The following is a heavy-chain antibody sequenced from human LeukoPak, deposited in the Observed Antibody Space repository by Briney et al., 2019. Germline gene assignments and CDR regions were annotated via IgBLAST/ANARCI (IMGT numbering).Heavy chain of an antibody. V-gene: IGHV3-74*01. J-gene: IGHJ4*02. CDR2: INSDGSNT. Sequence: PGGSLRLSCAASGFTFSSYWMHWVRQAPGKGLVWVSRINSDGSNTDYADSVKGRITISRDNAKNTLFLQMNSLRDEDTAVYYCARGQYGGYDSIGDYWGQGTLVTASS. D-gene: IGHD5-12*01. CDR1: GFTFSSYW. CDR3: ARGQYGGYDSIGDY.